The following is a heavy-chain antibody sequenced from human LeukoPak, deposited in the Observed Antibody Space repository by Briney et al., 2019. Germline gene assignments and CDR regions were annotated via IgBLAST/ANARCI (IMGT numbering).Heavy chain of an antibody. CDR3: ARDGMDWGYYYYHGMDV. V-gene: IGHV3-48*03. CDR2: ISSSGSTI. CDR1: GFTFSSYE. D-gene: IGHD3-16*01. J-gene: IGHJ6*02. Sequence: GGSLRLSCAASGFTFSSYEMNWVRQAPGKGLGWVSYISSSGSTIYHADSVKGRFTISRDNAKNSLYLQMNSLRAEDTAVYYCARDGMDWGYYYYHGMDVWGQGTTVTVSS.